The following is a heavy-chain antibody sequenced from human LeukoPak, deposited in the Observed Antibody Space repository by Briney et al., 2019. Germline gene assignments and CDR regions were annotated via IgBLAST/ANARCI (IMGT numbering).Heavy chain of an antibody. CDR1: GYTLTGYY. Sequence: ASVKVSCKASGYTLTGYYLHWVRQAPGQGLEWMGWINPNTGATHSAQKSQGRITMTRDTSISTAYMDLSRLRSDDTAVYYCARDRVGSGWPRPYYFEVWGQGTLVTVSS. V-gene: IGHV1-2*02. CDR2: INPNTGAT. CDR3: ARDRVGSGWPRPYYFEV. J-gene: IGHJ4*02. D-gene: IGHD6-19*01.